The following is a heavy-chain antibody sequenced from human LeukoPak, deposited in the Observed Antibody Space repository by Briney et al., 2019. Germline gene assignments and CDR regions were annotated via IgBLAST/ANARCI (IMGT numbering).Heavy chain of an antibody. CDR2: INHSGST. Sequence: SETLSLTCAVYGGSFSGYYWSWIRQPPGKGLEWIGEINHSGSTNYNPSLKSRVTISVDTSKNQFSLKMSSVTAADTAVYYCARNNYGSGSSIWGSWFDPWGQGTQVTVSS. D-gene: IGHD3-10*01. V-gene: IGHV4-34*01. J-gene: IGHJ5*02. CDR3: ARNNYGSGSSIWGSWFDP. CDR1: GGSFSGYY.